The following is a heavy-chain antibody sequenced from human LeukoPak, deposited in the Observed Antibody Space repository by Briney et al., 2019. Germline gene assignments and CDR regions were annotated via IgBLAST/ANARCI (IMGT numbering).Heavy chain of an antibody. CDR3: ATGYYYGSGSRNWFDP. V-gene: IGHV1-24*01. D-gene: IGHD3-10*01. CDR1: GYTFTGYY. CDR2: FDPEDGET. Sequence: GASVTVSCKASGYTFTGYYMHWVRQAPGKGLEWMGGFDPEDGETIYAQKFQGRVTMTEDTSTDTAYMELSSLRSEDTAVYYCATGYYYGSGSRNWFDPWGQGTLVTVSS. J-gene: IGHJ5*02.